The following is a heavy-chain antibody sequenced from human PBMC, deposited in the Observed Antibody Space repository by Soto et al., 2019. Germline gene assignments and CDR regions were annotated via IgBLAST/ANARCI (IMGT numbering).Heavy chain of an antibody. Sequence: GASVKVSCKASGYTFTSYYMDWVRQAPGQGLEWMGIINPSGGSTSYAQKFQGRVTMTRDTSTSTVYMELSSLRSEDTAVYYCARDYCSSTSCSPGEDAFDIWGQGTMVTVSS. CDR2: INPSGGST. CDR3: ARDYCSSTSCSPGEDAFDI. V-gene: IGHV1-46*01. J-gene: IGHJ3*02. CDR1: GYTFTSYY. D-gene: IGHD2-2*01.